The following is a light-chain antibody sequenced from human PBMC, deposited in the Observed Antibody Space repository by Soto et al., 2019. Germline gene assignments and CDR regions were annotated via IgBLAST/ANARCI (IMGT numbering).Light chain of an antibody. Sequence: EILMTQSPATLSVSPGEGATLSCRASQSFRSNLAWYQQRPGQAPRLLIYGASTRDTGIPARFSGSESGTEFTLTITNLQSEDAAVYFCQQYNDWPRTFGQGTRLEIK. J-gene: IGKJ5*01. CDR1: QSFRSN. V-gene: IGKV3D-15*01. CDR2: GAS. CDR3: QQYNDWPRT.